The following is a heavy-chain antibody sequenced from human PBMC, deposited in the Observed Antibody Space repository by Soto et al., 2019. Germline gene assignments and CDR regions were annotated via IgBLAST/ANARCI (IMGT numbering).Heavy chain of an antibody. CDR2: IIPIFGSA. J-gene: IGHJ4*02. CDR3: ARGGYCSGGSCYHYYFDY. Sequence: QVQLVQSGAEVKKPGSSVKVSCKASGGTFSSYAISWVRQAPGQGLEWMGGIIPIFGSANYAQKFQGRVTITADESTSTAYMELSSLRSEDTAVYYCARGGYCSGGSCYHYYFDYWGQGTLVTVSS. CDR1: GGTFSSYA. V-gene: IGHV1-69*12. D-gene: IGHD2-15*01.